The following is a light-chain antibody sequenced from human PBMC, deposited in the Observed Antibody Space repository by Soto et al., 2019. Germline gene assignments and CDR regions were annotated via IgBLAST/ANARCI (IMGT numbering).Light chain of an antibody. J-gene: IGLJ1*01. Sequence: QSVLTQPPSASGTPGQRVTISCSGSSSNIGVNSVNWYRHLPGTAPKLLIYSDNQRPSGVPVRFSGSKSDTSAPLAISGLQSDDEADYYCATWDDSLDGLYVFGTGTKVTVL. V-gene: IGLV1-44*01. CDR1: SSNIGVNS. CDR2: SDN. CDR3: ATWDDSLDGLYV.